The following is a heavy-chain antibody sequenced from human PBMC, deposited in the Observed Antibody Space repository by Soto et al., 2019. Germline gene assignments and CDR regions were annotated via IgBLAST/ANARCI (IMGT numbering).Heavy chain of an antibody. Sequence: ASVKGSCKASGYTLTSYYMHWVRQAPGQGLEWMGIINPSGGSTSYAQKFQGSVTITRGTSANTAYMELSSLRSEDTAVYYCARRNVYGSGSYSFDYWGQGTLVTVSS. CDR1: GYTLTSYY. CDR3: ARRNVYGSGSYSFDY. CDR2: INPSGGST. D-gene: IGHD3-10*01. J-gene: IGHJ4*02. V-gene: IGHV1-46*01.